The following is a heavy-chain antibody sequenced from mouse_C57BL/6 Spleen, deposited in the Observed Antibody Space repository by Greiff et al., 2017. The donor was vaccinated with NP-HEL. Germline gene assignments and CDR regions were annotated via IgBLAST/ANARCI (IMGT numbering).Heavy chain of an antibody. CDR2: ISSGGSYT. D-gene: IGHD2-1*01. CDR1: GFTFSSYG. CDR3: AREHYGNGNFFDY. V-gene: IGHV5-6*01. J-gene: IGHJ2*01. Sequence: EVKVVESGGDLVKPGGSLKLSCAASGFTFSSYGMSWVRQTPDKRLEWVATISSGGSYTYYPDSVKGRFPISRDNAKNTLYLQMSRLKAEDTAMYYGAREHYGNGNFFDYWGQGTTLTVSS.